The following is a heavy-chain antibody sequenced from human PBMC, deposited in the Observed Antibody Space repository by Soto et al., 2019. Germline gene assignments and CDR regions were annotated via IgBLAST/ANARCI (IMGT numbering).Heavy chain of an antibody. CDR2: INYSGST. CDR3: AIHDWNGVDY. Sequence: QMQLQESGPGLVKPSETLSLTCTVSGGSISRNSYYWGWLRQPPGKGLEWVGWINYSGSTYYNPSLKSRVTISVDTSKNQFSLKLSSVTAADTAVYYCAIHDWNGVDYWAQVALGSVSS. J-gene: IGHJ4*02. D-gene: IGHD1-1*01. CDR1: GGSISRNSYY. V-gene: IGHV4-39*01.